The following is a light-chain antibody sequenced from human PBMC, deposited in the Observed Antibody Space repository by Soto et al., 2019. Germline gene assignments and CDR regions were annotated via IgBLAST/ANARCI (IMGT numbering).Light chain of an antibody. J-gene: IGKJ4*01. CDR2: GAS. V-gene: IGKV3D-15*01. CDR3: QQYDNWPRT. CDR1: QSVDSN. Sequence: EIVMTQSPATLSVSPGERATLSCRASQSVDSNLAWYQQKPGQAPRLLIFGASTRATGIPARFSGSGSGTDFTLTISSLQSEDCGVYFCQQYDNWPRTFGGGTKVEIK.